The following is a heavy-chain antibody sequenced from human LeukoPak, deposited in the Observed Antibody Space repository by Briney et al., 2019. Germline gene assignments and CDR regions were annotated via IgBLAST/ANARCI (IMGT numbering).Heavy chain of an antibody. J-gene: IGHJ4*02. CDR1: GFTFSSYS. Sequence: GGSLRLSCAASGFTFSSYSMNWVRQAPGKGLEWVSSVSSSSSYIYYADSVKGRFTISRDNAKNSLYLQMNSLRAEDTAVYYCARDFQYCSSTSCYDLRDFDYWGQGTLVTVSS. V-gene: IGHV3-21*01. CDR2: VSSSSSYI. CDR3: ARDFQYCSSTSCYDLRDFDY. D-gene: IGHD2-2*01.